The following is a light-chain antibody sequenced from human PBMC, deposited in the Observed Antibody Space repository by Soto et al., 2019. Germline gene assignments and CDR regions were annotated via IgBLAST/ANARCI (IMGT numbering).Light chain of an antibody. Sequence: EVVMTQSPATLSVSPGDKVSLSCRANQTISNMLAWYQQKPGQAPRLLIYGASSRATGIPDRFSGSGSGTDFTLTISRLEPEDFAVYYCQQYGSSLGVTFGGGTKVDIK. CDR2: GAS. CDR3: QQYGSSLGVT. CDR1: QTISNM. J-gene: IGKJ4*01. V-gene: IGKV3-20*01.